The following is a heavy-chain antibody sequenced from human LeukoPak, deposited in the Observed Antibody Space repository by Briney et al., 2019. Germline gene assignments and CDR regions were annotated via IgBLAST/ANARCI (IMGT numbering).Heavy chain of an antibody. Sequence: SETLSLTCTVSGGSISSSSYYWGWIRQPPGKGLEWIGSIYYSGSSYYNPSLKSRVTISVDTSKNQFSLKLSSVTAADTAVYYCASSGWHQRGQNWFDPWGQGTLVTVSS. CDR3: ASSGWHQRGQNWFDP. CDR2: IYYSGSS. V-gene: IGHV4-39*01. CDR1: GGSISSSSYY. D-gene: IGHD6-19*01. J-gene: IGHJ5*02.